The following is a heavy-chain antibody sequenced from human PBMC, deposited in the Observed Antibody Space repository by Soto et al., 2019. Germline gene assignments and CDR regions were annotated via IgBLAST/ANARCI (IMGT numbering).Heavy chain of an antibody. V-gene: IGHV1-2*04. Sequence: ASVKVSCKASGYTFTGYYMHWVRQAPGQGLEWVGWINPNSGGTNYAQKFQGWVTMTRDTSISTAYMELSRLRSDDTAVYYCARHRLRYFDSSALDYWGQGALVTVSS. CDR3: ARHRLRYFDSSALDY. CDR1: GYTFTGYY. D-gene: IGHD3-22*01. CDR2: INPNSGGT. J-gene: IGHJ4*02.